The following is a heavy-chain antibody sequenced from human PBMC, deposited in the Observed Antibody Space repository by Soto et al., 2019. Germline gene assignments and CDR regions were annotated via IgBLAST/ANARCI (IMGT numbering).Heavy chain of an antibody. CDR1: GYSFAGYW. V-gene: IGHV5-10-1*01. D-gene: IGHD3-22*01. Sequence: GESLKISCKGSGYSFAGYWITWVRQKPGKGLEWIGRIDPSDSQTYYSPSFRGHVTISVTKSITTVFLQWSSLRASDTAMYYCARQIYDSDTGPNFQYYFDSWGQGTPVTVSS. CDR2: IDPSDSQT. CDR3: ARQIYDSDTGPNFQYYFDS. J-gene: IGHJ4*02.